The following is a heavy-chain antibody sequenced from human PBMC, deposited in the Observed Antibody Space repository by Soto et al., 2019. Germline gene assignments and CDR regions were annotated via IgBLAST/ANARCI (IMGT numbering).Heavy chain of an antibody. CDR2: VSGNNGAS. CDR3: VRDQKYFRVNGNWFDS. J-gene: IGHJ5*01. V-gene: IGHV1-18*04. CDR1: GYTSADFG. Sequence: QVQLMQSGTEVKKPGASVTVSCKASGYTSADFGISWVRQAPGQGLEWMGCVSGNNGASNPSPKVQGRITMTFDTSTGVSYMALRSLRSDDTAIYYCVRDQKYFRVNGNWFDSWGQGPLVSVSS. D-gene: IGHD2-2*01.